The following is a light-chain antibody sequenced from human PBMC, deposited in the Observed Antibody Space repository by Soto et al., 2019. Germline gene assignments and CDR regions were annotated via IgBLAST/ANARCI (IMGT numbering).Light chain of an antibody. V-gene: IGKV3-20*01. CDR2: AAS. J-gene: IGKJ5*01. Sequence: EIVLTQSPGTLSLSPGTRATLSCRASQSVSSSYLAWYQQKPGQPPRLLMYAASSRASGIPDRFSGSGSGTDFTLTISRLEPEDFAVYYCQQSSSSPITFGQGTRREIK. CDR3: QQSSSSPIT. CDR1: QSVSSSY.